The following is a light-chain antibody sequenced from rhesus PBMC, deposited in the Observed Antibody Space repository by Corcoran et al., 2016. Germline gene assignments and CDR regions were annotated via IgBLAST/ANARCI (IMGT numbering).Light chain of an antibody. J-gene: IGKJ1*01. Sequence: DIRMTQSPSSLSASVGDRVTVTCRASQGINKELSWYQQQPGKAPILLIYAASSLQTGVSSRFSGSGSGTDYTLTISSLQPEEVATYYCLQDYTTPWTFGQGTKVEIK. CDR3: LQDYTTPWT. CDR2: AAS. CDR1: QGINKE. V-gene: IGKV1-94*01.